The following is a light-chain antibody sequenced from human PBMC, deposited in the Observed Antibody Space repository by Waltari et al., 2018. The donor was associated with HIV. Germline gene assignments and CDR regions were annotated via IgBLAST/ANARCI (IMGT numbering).Light chain of an antibody. Sequence: DIVMTQSPESLAVSLGERAPINCKSSQSVLYTSNNKNYLTWYQQKPGQPPKLLIYWASTRQSGVPDRFSGSGSGTDFTLTISSLQAEDVAVYYCQQYYNTPFTFGGGTKVEIK. CDR2: WAS. CDR3: QQYYNTPFT. J-gene: IGKJ4*01. V-gene: IGKV4-1*01. CDR1: QSVLYTSNNKNY.